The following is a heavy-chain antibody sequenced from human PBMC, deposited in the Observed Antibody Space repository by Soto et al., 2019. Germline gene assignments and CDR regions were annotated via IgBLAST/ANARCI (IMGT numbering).Heavy chain of an antibody. Sequence: PSETLSLTCAVSGGSISSSNWWSWVRQPPGKGLEWIGEIYHSGSTNYNPSLKSRVTISVDKSKNQFSLKLSSVTAADTAVYYCARAVTIFGAPYYYYGMDVWGQGTTVTVSS. J-gene: IGHJ6*02. CDR2: IYHSGST. V-gene: IGHV4-4*02. CDR1: GGSISSSNW. CDR3: ARAVTIFGAPYYYYGMDV. D-gene: IGHD3-3*01.